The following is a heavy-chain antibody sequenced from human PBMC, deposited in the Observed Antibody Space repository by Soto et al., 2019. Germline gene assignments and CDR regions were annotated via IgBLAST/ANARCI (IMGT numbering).Heavy chain of an antibody. CDR2: INPNSGGT. V-gene: IGHV1-2*02. D-gene: IGHD2-15*01. J-gene: IGHJ6*02. Sequence: ASVKVSCKASGYTFTGYYMHWVRQAPGQGLEWMGWINPNSGGTNYAQKFQGRVTMTRDTSISTAHMELSRLRSDDTAVYYCARIRSGGENYYYYGMDVWGQGTTVTVS. CDR3: ARIRSGGENYYYYGMDV. CDR1: GYTFTGYY.